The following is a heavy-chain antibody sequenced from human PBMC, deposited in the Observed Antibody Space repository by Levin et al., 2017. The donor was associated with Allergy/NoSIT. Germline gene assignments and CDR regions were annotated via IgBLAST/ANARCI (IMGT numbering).Heavy chain of an antibody. CDR1: GFTASYNH. D-gene: IGHD3-22*01. Sequence: GESLKISCAASGFTASYNHMSWVRQAPGDGLEWVSVIYGDDTTYYVDSVRGRFTISRDNSRNILYLQMNTLRAEDTAVYYCARVWGDYYDSRGVASRGHFDSWGQGTLVTVSS. CDR3: ARVWGDYYDSRGVASRGHFDS. J-gene: IGHJ4*02. V-gene: IGHV3-66*01. CDR2: IYGDDTT.